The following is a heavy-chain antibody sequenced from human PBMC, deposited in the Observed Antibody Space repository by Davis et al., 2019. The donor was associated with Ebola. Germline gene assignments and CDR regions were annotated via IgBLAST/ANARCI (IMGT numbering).Heavy chain of an antibody. CDR1: GFTVSSNY. J-gene: IGHJ6*02. Sequence: GGSLRLSCAASGFTVSSNYMSWVRQAPGKGLEWVSVIYSGGSTYYADSVKGRFTISRHNSKNTLYLQMNSLRAEDTAVYYCARDKTAAGNSKVGYYGMDVWGQGTTVTVSS. D-gene: IGHD6-13*01. CDR3: ARDKTAAGNSKVGYYGMDV. CDR2: IYSGGST. V-gene: IGHV3-53*01.